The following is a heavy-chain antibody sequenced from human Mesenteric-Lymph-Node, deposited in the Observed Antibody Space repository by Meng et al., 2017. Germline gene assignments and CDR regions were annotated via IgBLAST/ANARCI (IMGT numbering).Heavy chain of an antibody. J-gene: IGHJ4*02. CDR1: GYTFTSNY. Sequence: QVDLVQSGAEVKKPGASVKLSCKASGYTFTSNYIHWVRQAPGQGLEWMGRINPNSGGTNYAQKFQGRVTITADKSTSTAYMELSSLRSEDTAVYYCARVSLAAAGPTIDYWGQGTLVTVSS. D-gene: IGHD6-13*01. CDR3: ARVSLAAAGPTIDY. V-gene: IGHV1-2*06. CDR2: INPNSGGT.